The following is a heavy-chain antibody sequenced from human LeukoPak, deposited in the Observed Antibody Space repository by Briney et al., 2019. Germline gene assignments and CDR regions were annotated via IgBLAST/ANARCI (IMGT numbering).Heavy chain of an antibody. CDR2: INPSGGNA. CDR1: GYTFTRYY. CDR3: ARERDSSSSSGY. J-gene: IGHJ4*02. Sequence: ASVKVSCKASGYTFTRYYMQWVRQAPGQGLEWMGIINPSGGNANYAQEFQGRVTLTRDTSTSTVYMELSSLRSEDTAIYYCARERDSSSSSGYWGQRTLVTVSS. D-gene: IGHD6-13*01. V-gene: IGHV1-46*01.